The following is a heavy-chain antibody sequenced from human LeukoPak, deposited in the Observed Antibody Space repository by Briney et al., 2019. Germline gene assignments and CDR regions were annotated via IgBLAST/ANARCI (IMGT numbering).Heavy chain of an antibody. CDR3: AIDGRQEYSGSFSY. V-gene: IGHV1-24*01. D-gene: IGHD1-26*01. CDR2: FDPEEGAT. J-gene: IGHJ4*02. CDR1: GDTLSELS. Sequence: ASVTVSFQVYGDTLSELSMHWVRQAPGKGLEWMGGFDPEEGATIYAQRFQGRVTMSEDTITHTAYMHLSSLRSEDTAVYYCAIDGRQEYSGSFSYWGQGTLVTVSS.